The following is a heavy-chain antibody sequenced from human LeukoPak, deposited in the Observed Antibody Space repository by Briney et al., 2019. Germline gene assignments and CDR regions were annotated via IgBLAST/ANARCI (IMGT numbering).Heavy chain of an antibody. Sequence: GGSLRLSCTASGFSFSDYALTWVRQAPGKGLEWVAVISYDGTNEHYADSVKGRFTISRDNSKNTHYLQMNSPEIEDTAVYYCAIGIPSDYWGQGTLVTVSS. CDR3: AIGIPSDY. CDR1: GFSFSDYA. J-gene: IGHJ4*02. CDR2: ISYDGTNE. V-gene: IGHV3-30-3*01.